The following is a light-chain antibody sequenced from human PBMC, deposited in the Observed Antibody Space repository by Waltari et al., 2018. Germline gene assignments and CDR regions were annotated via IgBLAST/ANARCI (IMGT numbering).Light chain of an antibody. Sequence: DIVMTQSPDSLAVSRGARAPINCKSSQSVLYSSNNKNFLAWYQQKPGQPPKLLIHWASIRESGVPDRFGGSGSGADFTLTISSLQAEDVAVYYCQQYYSFPLTFGGGTKVEIK. J-gene: IGKJ4*01. CDR2: WAS. V-gene: IGKV4-1*01. CDR3: QQYYSFPLT. CDR1: QSVLYSSNNKNF.